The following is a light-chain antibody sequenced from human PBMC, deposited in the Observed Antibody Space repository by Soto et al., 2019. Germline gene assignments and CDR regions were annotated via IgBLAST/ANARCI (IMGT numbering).Light chain of an antibody. Sequence: QSALTQPASVSGSPGQSITISCTGTSSDVGGYNYVSWYQQHPGKAPKLMIYEVSNRPSGVSNRFSGSKSGNTASLTISGLQAEDEADYYCSSYTSSSTLLFGPGTKGTVL. CDR1: SSDVGGYNY. J-gene: IGLJ1*01. V-gene: IGLV2-14*01. CDR2: EVS. CDR3: SSYTSSSTLL.